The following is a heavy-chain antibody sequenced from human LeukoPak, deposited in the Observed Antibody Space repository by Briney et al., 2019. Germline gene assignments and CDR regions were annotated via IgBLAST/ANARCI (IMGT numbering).Heavy chain of an antibody. V-gene: IGHV5-51*01. D-gene: IGHD4-11*01. CDR2: IYPGDSDT. Sequence: GESLKISCEGSGYMFSNYWISWVRQMPGKGLEWMGIIYPGDSDTTYSPSFQGQVTISADTSINTAYVQWTSLKASDTAMYYCARHLSKRTPFDYWGQGTLVTVSS. CDR3: ARHLSKRTPFDY. CDR1: GYMFSNYW. J-gene: IGHJ4*02.